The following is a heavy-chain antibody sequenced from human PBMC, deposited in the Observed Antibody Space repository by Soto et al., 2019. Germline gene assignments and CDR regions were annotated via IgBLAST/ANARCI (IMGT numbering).Heavy chain of an antibody. CDR2: IWYDGSNK. D-gene: IGHD6-19*01. J-gene: IGHJ4*02. CDR1: GFTFSSYG. V-gene: IGHV3-33*01. Sequence: QVQLVESGGGVVQPGRSLRLSCAASGFTFSSYGMHWVRQAPGKGLEWVAVIWYDGSNKYYADSVKGRFTISRDNSKNTLYLQMNSLRAEDTAVYYCARDRAQWLVPMGTYYFDYWGQGTLVTVSS. CDR3: ARDRAQWLVPMGTYYFDY.